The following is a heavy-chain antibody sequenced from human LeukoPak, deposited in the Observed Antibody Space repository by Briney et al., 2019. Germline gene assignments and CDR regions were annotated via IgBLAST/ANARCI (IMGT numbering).Heavy chain of an antibody. CDR3: ARILRHIAAAIRSAWFDP. D-gene: IGHD6-13*01. V-gene: IGHV3-11*01. J-gene: IGHJ5*02. Sequence: GSLRLSCAASGFTFSDYYMSWIRQAPGKGLEWVSYISSSGSTIYYADSVKGRFTISRDNAKNSLYLQIKSLRAEDTAVYYYARILRHIAAAIRSAWFDPWGQGTLVTVSS. CDR2: ISSSGSTI. CDR1: GFTFSDYY.